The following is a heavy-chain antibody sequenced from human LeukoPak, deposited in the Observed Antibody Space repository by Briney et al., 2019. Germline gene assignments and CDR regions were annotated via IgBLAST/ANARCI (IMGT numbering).Heavy chain of an antibody. Sequence: ASLKVSCKASGYTFSDYVINWVRQATGQGLECMGWMNPNSGVTGYAQKFQGRVSMTRDTSVSTPYMELSSLKSEDTAVYFCARGPIYPKSGDYPNDDFHYWGQGTRVSVSS. CDR3: ARGPIYPKSGDYPNDDFHY. CDR2: MNPNSGVT. J-gene: IGHJ4*02. CDR1: GYTFSDYV. D-gene: IGHD1-1*01. V-gene: IGHV1-8*01.